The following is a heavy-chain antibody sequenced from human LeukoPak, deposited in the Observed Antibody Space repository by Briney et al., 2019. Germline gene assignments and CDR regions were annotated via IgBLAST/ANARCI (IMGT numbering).Heavy chain of an antibody. CDR2: IYHSGNT. CDR1: GYSIRSDYS. J-gene: IGHJ4*02. Sequence: SETLSLTCTVSGYSIRSDYSWGWVRQPPGKGLEWIGIIYHSGNTYYNPSLKSRVTMSVDTSKNQFSLKLSSVTAADTAVYYCASPGYFDWLFFDYWGQGTLVTVSS. V-gene: IGHV4-38-2*02. D-gene: IGHD3-9*01. CDR3: ASPGYFDWLFFDY.